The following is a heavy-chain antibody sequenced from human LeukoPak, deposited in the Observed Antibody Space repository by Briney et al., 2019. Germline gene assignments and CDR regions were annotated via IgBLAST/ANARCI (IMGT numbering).Heavy chain of an antibody. V-gene: IGHV3-30*02. Sequence: PGGSLRLSCAASGFTFSSYGMHWVRQAPGKGLEWVAFIRYDGSNKYYADSVKGRFTISRDNSKNTLYLQMNSLRAEDTAVYYCAKGYYDFWSGYLPFDYGGQGTLVTVSS. CDR3: AKGYYDFWSGYLPFDY. D-gene: IGHD3-3*01. CDR1: GFTFSSYG. CDR2: IRYDGSNK. J-gene: IGHJ4*02.